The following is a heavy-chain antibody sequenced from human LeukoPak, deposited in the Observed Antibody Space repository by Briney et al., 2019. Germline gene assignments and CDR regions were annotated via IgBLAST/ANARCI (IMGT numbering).Heavy chain of an antibody. D-gene: IGHD3-9*01. Sequence: GGALRLSCAASGFTFDDYAMHWVRQAPGKGLEWVSYISRSGSTIYYADSVKGRFTISRDNAKNSLYLQMDSLRAEDTAVYYCARDLELRYFDCDAFDLWGQGTMVTVSS. CDR3: ARDLELRYFDCDAFDL. CDR1: GFTFDDYA. CDR2: ISRSGSTI. V-gene: IGHV3-48*03. J-gene: IGHJ3*01.